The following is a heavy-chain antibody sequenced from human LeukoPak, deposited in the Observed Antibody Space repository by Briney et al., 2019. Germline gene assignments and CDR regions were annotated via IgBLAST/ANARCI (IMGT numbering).Heavy chain of an antibody. V-gene: IGHV6-1*01. CDR3: ARTRDLGPDY. CDR1: GNSVSSNSAA. CDR2: TYYRSKWYY. Sequence: SQTLSLTCVISGNSVSSNSAAWNWIRQSPSRGLEWLGRTYYRSKWYYHYAVSMKSRITVNPDTSKNQFSLQLNSVTPEDTAVYYCARTRDLGPDYWGQGTLVTVSS. J-gene: IGHJ4*02. D-gene: IGHD1-26*01.